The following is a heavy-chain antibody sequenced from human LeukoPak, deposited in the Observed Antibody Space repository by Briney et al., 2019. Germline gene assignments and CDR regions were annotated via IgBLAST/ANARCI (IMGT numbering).Heavy chain of an antibody. CDR3: ARHIAARHLPYGMDV. CDR1: GFTFSSYS. CDR2: ISSSSSYI. D-gene: IGHD6-6*01. J-gene: IGHJ6*02. Sequence: GGSLRLSCAVSGFTFSSYSMNWVRQAPGKGLEWVSSISSSSSYIYYADSVKGRFTISRDNAKNSLYLQMNSLRAEDTAVYYCARHIAARHLPYGMDVWGQGTTVTVSS. V-gene: IGHV3-21*01.